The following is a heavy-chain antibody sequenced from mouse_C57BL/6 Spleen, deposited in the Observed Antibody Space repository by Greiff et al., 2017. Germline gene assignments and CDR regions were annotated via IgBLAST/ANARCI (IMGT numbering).Heavy chain of an antibody. V-gene: IGHV1-9*01. CDR3: ARQGASSGYGAWFAY. J-gene: IGHJ3*01. D-gene: IGHD3-2*02. CDR1: GYTFTGYW. Sequence: QVQLKESGAELMKPGASVKLSCKATGYTFTGYWIEWVKQRPGHGLEWIGELLPGSGSTNYNEKFKGKATFTADTSSNTAYMQLSSLTTEDSAIYSCARQGASSGYGAWFAYWGQGTLVTVSA. CDR2: LLPGSGST.